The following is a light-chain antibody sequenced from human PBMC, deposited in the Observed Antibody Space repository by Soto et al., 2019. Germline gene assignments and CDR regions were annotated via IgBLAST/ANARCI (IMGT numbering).Light chain of an antibody. J-gene: IGKJ1*01. CDR2: GAS. V-gene: IGKV3-15*01. CDR1: QSVSSN. Sequence: EIVMQKSLATLSVSPGESAPLSRRASQSVSSNLAWYQQKPGQAPRLLIYGASTRATGIPARFSGSGSGTEFTLTISSLQSEDFAVYYCQQYNNWPMTFGQGTKVDIK. CDR3: QQYNNWPMT.